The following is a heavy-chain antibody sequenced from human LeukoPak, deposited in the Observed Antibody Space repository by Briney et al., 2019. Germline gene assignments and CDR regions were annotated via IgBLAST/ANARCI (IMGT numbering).Heavy chain of an antibody. J-gene: IGHJ4*01. Sequence: PGGSLRLSCAASGFTFSGLGMHWVRQAPGKGLEWVAVIWYDGSNKYYADSVRGRFTISRDNSKNTLDLQMNSLRAEDTAVYYCAKTGRRWYSREFWGQRIRLTVSS. D-gene: IGHD1-26*01. CDR3: AKTGRRWYSREF. V-gene: IGHV3-33*06. CDR2: IWYDGSNK. CDR1: GFTFSGLG.